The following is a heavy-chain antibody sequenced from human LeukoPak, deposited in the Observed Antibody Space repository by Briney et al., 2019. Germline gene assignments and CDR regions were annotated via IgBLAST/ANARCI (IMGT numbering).Heavy chain of an antibody. J-gene: IGHJ4*02. CDR3: ARPLSYYYDSSGPQGY. V-gene: IGHV3-11*03. D-gene: IGHD3-22*01. CDR1: GFTFSDYY. Sequence: GGSLRLSCAASGFTFSDYYMSWIRQAPGKGLEWVSHISSSSSYTNYADSVKGRFTISRDNAKNSLYLQMNSLRAEDTAVYYCARPLSYYYDSSGPQGYWGQGTLVTVSS. CDR2: ISSSSSYT.